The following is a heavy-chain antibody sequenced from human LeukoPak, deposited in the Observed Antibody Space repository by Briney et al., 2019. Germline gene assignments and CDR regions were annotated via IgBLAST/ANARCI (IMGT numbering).Heavy chain of an antibody. CDR2: ISGSGGST. Sequence: PGGSLRLSCAASGFTFSSYVMSWVRQAPGKGLEWVSAISGSGGSTYYADSVKGRFTISRDNSKNTLYLQMDSLRSEDTAVYYCARSGVRGPYPRPWYFDLWGRGTLVTVSS. J-gene: IGHJ2*01. CDR3: ARSGVRGPYPRPWYFDL. CDR1: GFTFSSYV. V-gene: IGHV3-23*01. D-gene: IGHD3-10*01.